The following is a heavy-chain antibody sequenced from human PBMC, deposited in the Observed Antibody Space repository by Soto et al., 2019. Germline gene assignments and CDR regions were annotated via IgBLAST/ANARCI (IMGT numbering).Heavy chain of an antibody. CDR2: IIPIFGTA. CDR3: ASYYDITAYYYYGMDV. Sequence: QEQLVQSGAEVKKPGSSVKVSCKASGGTFSSYAISWVRQAPGQGLEWMGGIIPIFGTANYAQKFQGRVTITADESTSTAYMELSSLRSEDTAVYYCASYYDITAYYYYGMDVWGQGTTVTVSS. V-gene: IGHV1-69*01. D-gene: IGHD3-9*01. CDR1: GGTFSSYA. J-gene: IGHJ6*02.